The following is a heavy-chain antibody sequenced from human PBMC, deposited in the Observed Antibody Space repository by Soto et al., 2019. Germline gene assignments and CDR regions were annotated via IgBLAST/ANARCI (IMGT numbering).Heavy chain of an antibody. D-gene: IGHD3-3*01. J-gene: IGHJ6*02. CDR3: ARGGGDYDFWSGYYDYYYYGMDV. Sequence: SETLSLTCAVYGGAFSGCYWSGIRQPPGKGLEWIGEINHSGSTNYNPSLKSRVTISVDTSKNQFSLKLSSVTAADTAVYYCARGGGDYDFWSGYYDYYYYGMDVWGQGTTVTVSS. V-gene: IGHV4-34*01. CDR2: INHSGST. CDR1: GGAFSGCY.